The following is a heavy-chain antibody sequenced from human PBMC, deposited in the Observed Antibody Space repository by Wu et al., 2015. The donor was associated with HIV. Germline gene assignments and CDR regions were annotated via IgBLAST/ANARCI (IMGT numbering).Heavy chain of an antibody. CDR1: GGTFSSYA. V-gene: IGHV1-18*01. CDR2: ISAYNGNT. CDR3: ARQRAYTSGWYIFDY. Sequence: QVQLVQSGAEVKKPGSSVKVSCKASGGTFSSYAISWVRQAPGQGLEWMGWISAYNGNTNYAQKLQGRVTMTTDTSTSTAYMELRSLRSDDTAVYYCARQRAYTSGWYIFDYWGQGTLVTVSS. D-gene: IGHD6-19*01. J-gene: IGHJ4*02.